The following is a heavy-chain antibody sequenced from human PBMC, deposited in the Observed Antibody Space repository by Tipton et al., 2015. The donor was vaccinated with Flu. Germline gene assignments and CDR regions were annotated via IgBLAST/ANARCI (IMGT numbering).Heavy chain of an antibody. CDR1: GYFINSGYY. Sequence: TLSLTCTVSGYFINSGYYWGWIRQSPGEGLQWIASIYRTGSTYYNPSLKSRVTMSVDTTKNLFYLKLTSVTAADTAMYYCARDVFLRYYDIPGAFDPWSQGTRVAVSS. D-gene: IGHD3-9*01. CDR2: IYRTGST. J-gene: IGHJ5*02. V-gene: IGHV4-38-2*02. CDR3: ARDVFLRYYDIPGAFDP.